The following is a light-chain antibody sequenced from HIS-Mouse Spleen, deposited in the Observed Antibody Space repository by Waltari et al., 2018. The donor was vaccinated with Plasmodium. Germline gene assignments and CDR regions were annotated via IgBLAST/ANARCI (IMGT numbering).Light chain of an antibody. J-gene: IGKJ1*01. V-gene: IGKV1-39*01. Sequence: DIQMTQSPSSLSASVGDRVTITCRASQSISSYLNWYQQKPGKAPKLRIYAASSLQSGVQSRFSGSGSGTDFTLTISSLQPEYFATYYCQQSYSTWTFGQGTKVEIK. CDR2: AAS. CDR3: QQSYSTWT. CDR1: QSISSY.